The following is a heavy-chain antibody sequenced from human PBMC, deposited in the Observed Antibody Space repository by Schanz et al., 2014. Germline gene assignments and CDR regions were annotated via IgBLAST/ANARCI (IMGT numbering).Heavy chain of an antibody. D-gene: IGHD5-12*01. V-gene: IGHV3-11*01. CDR1: GFIFNDYY. J-gene: IGHJ3*01. CDR2: ISRVGTTA. CDR3: ARDGGRDGYNLAFDV. Sequence: QVQLVESGGGLVKTGGSLRLSCAASGFIFNDYYMNWIRQAPGEGVEWLSYISRVGTTAYYAVSVKGRFIISRDSSKDTLYLQKKSLSAEGAAVYFFARDGGRDGYNLAFDVWGQGTLVTVSS.